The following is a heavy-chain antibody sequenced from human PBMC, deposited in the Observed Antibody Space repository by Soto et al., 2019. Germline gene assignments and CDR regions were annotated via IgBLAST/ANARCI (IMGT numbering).Heavy chain of an antibody. Sequence: VGSLRLSCAASGFTFNSYVMTWVRQAPGEGLEWVSSISRSGRGSAYYADSVKGRFTISRDNSENTLFLQMNNLRDEDTALYYCARGRYLDSSDYWVANLPFDHWGLGTLVNVSS. CDR1: GFTFNSYV. V-gene: IGHV3-23*01. J-gene: IGHJ4*02. CDR2: ISRSGRGSA. D-gene: IGHD3-22*01. CDR3: ARGRYLDSSDYWVANLPFDH.